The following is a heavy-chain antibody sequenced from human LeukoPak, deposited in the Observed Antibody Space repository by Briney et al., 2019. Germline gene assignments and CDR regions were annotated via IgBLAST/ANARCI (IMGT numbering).Heavy chain of an antibody. Sequence: SETLSLTCTVSGGSISSSSYYWGWIRQPPGKGLEWIGSIYYSGSTYYNPSLKSRVTISVDTSKNQFSLKLSSVTAADTAVYYCARDLNEVAHNWFDPWGQGTLVTVSS. CDR1: GGSISSSSYY. D-gene: IGHD5-12*01. CDR2: IYYSGST. V-gene: IGHV4-39*07. CDR3: ARDLNEVAHNWFDP. J-gene: IGHJ5*02.